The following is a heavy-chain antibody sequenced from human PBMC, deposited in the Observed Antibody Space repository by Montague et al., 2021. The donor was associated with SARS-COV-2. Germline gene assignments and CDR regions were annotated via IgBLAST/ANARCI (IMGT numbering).Heavy chain of an antibody. Sequence: SVRVSCKASGYTFISYGISWVRQAPGQGLEWMGWISAYNGNTHYAQKLQGRVTMTTDTSTSTAYMELRSLSSDDTAVYYCARKPTQQPHEYWGQGTLVTVSS. CDR1: GYTFISYG. CDR2: ISAYNGNT. D-gene: IGHD6-13*01. J-gene: IGHJ4*02. CDR3: ARKPTQQPHEY. V-gene: IGHV1-18*01.